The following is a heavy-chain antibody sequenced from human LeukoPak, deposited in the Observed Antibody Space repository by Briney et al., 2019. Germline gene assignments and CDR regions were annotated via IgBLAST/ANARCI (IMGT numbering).Heavy chain of an antibody. D-gene: IGHD1-26*01. V-gene: IGHV3-30*02. J-gene: IGHJ4*02. Sequence: PGGSLRLSCAASGFTFSNFGMHWVRQAPGKGLEWVAFIRYDGSNKYYADSVKGRFTISRDNSKNTLYLQMNSLRGEDTAVYYCARGKSRGSHIDYWGQGTLVTVSS. CDR2: IRYDGSNK. CDR1: GFTFSNFG. CDR3: ARGKSRGSHIDY.